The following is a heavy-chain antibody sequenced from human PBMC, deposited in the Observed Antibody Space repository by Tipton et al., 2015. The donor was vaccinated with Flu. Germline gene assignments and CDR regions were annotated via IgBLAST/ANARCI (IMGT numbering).Heavy chain of an antibody. Sequence: TLSLTCTVSGGSISSVTYYWGWIRQSPGKGLEWIGYIYYTGSTNYSPSLKSRVTISLDTSENQLSLKLNSMTAADTAVYYCARVNRGFFDYWGQGTLVTVSS. J-gene: IGHJ4*02. CDR1: GGSISSVTYY. D-gene: IGHD1/OR15-1a*01. CDR2: IYYTGST. V-gene: IGHV4-61*01. CDR3: ARVNRGFFDY.